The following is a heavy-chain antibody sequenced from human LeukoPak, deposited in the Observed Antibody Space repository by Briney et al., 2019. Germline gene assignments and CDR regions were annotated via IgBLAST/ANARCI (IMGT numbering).Heavy chain of an antibody. CDR1: GYSFTSYW. J-gene: IGHJ4*02. D-gene: IGHD3-16*01. CDR2: IYPGDSYT. Sequence: PGESLKISCKGSGYSFTSYWNGWVRQMPGKGLEWMGIIYPGDSYTRYRPSFQGQVPISPDQSISPAYLPWSNLKASDPAMNYCARRGGIAFDYWGQGTLVTVSS. V-gene: IGHV5-51*01. CDR3: ARRGGIAFDY.